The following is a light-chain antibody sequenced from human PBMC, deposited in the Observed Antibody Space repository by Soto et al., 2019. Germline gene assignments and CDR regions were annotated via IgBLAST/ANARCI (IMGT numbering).Light chain of an antibody. CDR2: DVS. J-gene: IGLJ3*02. V-gene: IGLV2-14*01. CDR3: SSYTASSTLV. CDR1: SSDVGGYNF. Sequence: QSVLTQPASVSGSPGQSITISCIGTSSDVGGYNFVSWYRQQPGKAPKLMIYDVSNRPSGVSNRFSGSKSGNTASLTISGLQAEDEADYYCSSYTASSTLVFGGGTKLTVL.